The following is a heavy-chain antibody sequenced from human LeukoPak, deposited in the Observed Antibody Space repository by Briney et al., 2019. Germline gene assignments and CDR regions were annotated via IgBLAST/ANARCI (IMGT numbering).Heavy chain of an antibody. D-gene: IGHD3-22*01. Sequence: ASVKVSCKASGYTFTDYFIHWVRQAPGQGLEWMGWINPKSGDTKYRQKFQGRVTVTRDTSITTAYMELSGLTSDDTAIYYCARVVYDSSGYYLGHWGQGTLVTVSS. V-gene: IGHV1-2*02. CDR3: ARVVYDSSGYYLGH. CDR1: GYTFTDYF. CDR2: INPKSGDT. J-gene: IGHJ4*02.